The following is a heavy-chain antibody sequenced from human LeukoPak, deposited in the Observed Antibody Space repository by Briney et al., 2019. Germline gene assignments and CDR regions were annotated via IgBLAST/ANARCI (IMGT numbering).Heavy chain of an antibody. V-gene: IGHV4-34*01. CDR1: GGSFSGYY. CDR2: INHSGST. Sequence: PSETLSLTCAVYGGSFSGYYWSWIRQPPGKGLEWIGEINHSGSTNYNPSLKSRVTISVDTSKNQFSLKLSSVTAADTAVYYCARTRWYYYGSGSYHYYMDVWGKGTTVTISS. CDR3: ARTRWYYYGSGSYHYYMDV. J-gene: IGHJ6*03. D-gene: IGHD3-10*01.